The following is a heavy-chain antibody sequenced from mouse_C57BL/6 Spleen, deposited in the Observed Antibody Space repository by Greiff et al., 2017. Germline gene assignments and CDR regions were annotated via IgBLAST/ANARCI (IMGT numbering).Heavy chain of an antibody. D-gene: IGHD2-3*01. J-gene: IGHJ3*01. CDR2: IDTNSGGT. CDR1: GYTFTSYW. Sequence: VQLQQPGAELVKPGASVKLYCKASGYTFTSYWMHWVKQRPGRGLEWSGRIDTNSGGTKYNEKFKSKATLTVDKPSSTAYMQLSSLTSEDSAVYYCARDGYYSAWFAYWGQGTLVTVAA. CDR3: ARDGYYSAWFAY. V-gene: IGHV1-72*01.